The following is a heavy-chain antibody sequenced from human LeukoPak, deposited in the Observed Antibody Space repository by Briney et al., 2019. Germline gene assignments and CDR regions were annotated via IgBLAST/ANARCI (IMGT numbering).Heavy chain of an antibody. CDR2: IYYSGST. CDR1: GGSISSYY. Sequence: SETLSLTCTVSGGSISSYYWSWIRQPPGKGLEWIGYIYYSGSTKYNPSLKSRVTISVDTSKNQFSLKLTSVTAADTAVYYCAREGDTFDIWGQGTMVTVSS. J-gene: IGHJ3*02. CDR3: AREGDTFDI. V-gene: IGHV4-59*01.